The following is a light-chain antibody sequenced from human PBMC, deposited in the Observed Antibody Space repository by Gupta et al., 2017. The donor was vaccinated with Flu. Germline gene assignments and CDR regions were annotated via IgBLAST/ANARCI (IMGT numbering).Light chain of an antibody. V-gene: IGKV1-5*03. Sequence: DIQMTQSPSTLSASVGDRVTITCRASQSISSWLAWYQQKPGKAPKLLLYKASYGQSGVPSRFSGSGSGTEFTLTINSLQPDDFATYYCQQDNTYWTFGQGTKVGIK. CDR2: KAS. J-gene: IGKJ1*01. CDR1: QSISSW. CDR3: QQDNTYWT.